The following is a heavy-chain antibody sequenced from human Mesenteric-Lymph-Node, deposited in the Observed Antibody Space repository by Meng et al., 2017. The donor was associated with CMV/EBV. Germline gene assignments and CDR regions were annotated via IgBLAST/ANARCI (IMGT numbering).Heavy chain of an antibody. J-gene: IGHJ4*02. V-gene: IGHV4-34*01. CDR3: ARGEWAPRL. D-gene: IGHD3-3*01. CDR1: GGSFSGYY. Sequence: GSLRLSCAVYGGSFSGYYWSWIRQPPGKGLEWIGEINHSGSTNYNPSLKSRVTISVDTSKNQFSLKLSSVTAADTAVYYCARGEWAPRLWGQGTLVTVSS. CDR2: INHSGST.